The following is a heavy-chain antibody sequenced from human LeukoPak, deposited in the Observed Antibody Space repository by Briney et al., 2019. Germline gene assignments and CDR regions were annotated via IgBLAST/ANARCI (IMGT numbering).Heavy chain of an antibody. Sequence: GGSLRLSFVASGFTFSDYARSWVRQAPGKGLEWVSGISDSGGSTYYADSVKGRCTISRDNSKNTVSLQMNNLRDEDTSVYFCARHDSFIPYWGQGTLVTVTS. CDR3: ARHDSFIPY. V-gene: IGHV3-23*01. D-gene: IGHD3-16*02. J-gene: IGHJ4*02. CDR1: GFTFSDYA. CDR2: ISDSGGST.